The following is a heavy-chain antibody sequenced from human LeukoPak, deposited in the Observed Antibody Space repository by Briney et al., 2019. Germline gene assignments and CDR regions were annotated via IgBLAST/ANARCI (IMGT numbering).Heavy chain of an antibody. CDR3: ARGSGDTIFGVVSYGMDV. J-gene: IGHJ6*02. CDR2: MNPNSGNT. D-gene: IGHD3-3*01. CDR1: GYTFTSYD. Sequence: RASVKVSCKASGYTFTSYDINWVRQATGQGLEWMGWMNPNSGNTGYAQKFQGRVAMTRNTSISTAYMELSSLRSEDTAVYYCARGSGDTIFGVVSYGMDVWGQGTTVTVSS. V-gene: IGHV1-8*01.